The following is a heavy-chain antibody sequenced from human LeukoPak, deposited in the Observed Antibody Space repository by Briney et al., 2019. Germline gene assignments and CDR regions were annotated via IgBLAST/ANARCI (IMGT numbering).Heavy chain of an antibody. CDR3: ARSVLTGYYTDGGWFDP. D-gene: IGHD3-9*01. V-gene: IGHV1-69*13. CDR2: IIPIFGTA. Sequence: SVKVSCKASGGTFSSYAISWVRQAPGQGLEWMGGIIPIFGTANYAQKSQGRVTITADESTSTAYMELSSLRSEDTAVYYCARSVLTGYYTDGGWFDPWGQGTLVTVSS. CDR1: GGTFSSYA. J-gene: IGHJ5*02.